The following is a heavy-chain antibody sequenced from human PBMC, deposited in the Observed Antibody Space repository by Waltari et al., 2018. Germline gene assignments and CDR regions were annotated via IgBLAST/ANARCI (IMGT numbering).Heavy chain of an antibody. Sequence: EVQLLESGGGLVQPGGSLRLSCAASGFPFSSYAMSWVRQAPGKGLEWVSAISGSGGSTYYADSVKGRFTISRDNSKNTLYLQMNSLRAEDTAVYYCAKVHFWSGYWGGPFDYWGQGTLVTVSS. CDR3: AKVHFWSGYWGGPFDY. V-gene: IGHV3-23*01. CDR2: ISGSGGST. J-gene: IGHJ4*02. D-gene: IGHD3-3*02. CDR1: GFPFSSYA.